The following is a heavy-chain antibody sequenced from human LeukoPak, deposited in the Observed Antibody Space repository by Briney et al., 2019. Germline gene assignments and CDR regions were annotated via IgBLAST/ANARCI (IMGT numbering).Heavy chain of an antibody. Sequence: SVKVSCKASGGTFSSYAISWVRQAPGQGLEWMGGIIPISGTANYAQKFQGRVTITADESTSIAYMELSSLRSEDTAVYYCARARGGYYYDSSGYQYYFDYWGQGTLVTVSS. CDR1: GGTFSSYA. D-gene: IGHD3-22*01. CDR3: ARARGGYYYDSSGYQYYFDY. J-gene: IGHJ4*02. CDR2: IIPISGTA. V-gene: IGHV1-69*13.